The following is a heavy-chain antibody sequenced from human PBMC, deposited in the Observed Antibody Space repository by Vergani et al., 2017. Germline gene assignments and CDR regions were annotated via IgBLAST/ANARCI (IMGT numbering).Heavy chain of an antibody. CDR3: ATVAGYYYDSSGYPDY. CDR2: VDPEDGET. D-gene: IGHD3-22*01. V-gene: IGHV1-69-2*01. J-gene: IGHJ4*02. Sequence: VQLVQSGAEVKKPGASVKISCKVSGYTFTDYYMDWVQQAPGKGLEWMGLVDPEDGETIYAEKFQGRVTLTADTSTDTAYMELSSLRSEDTAVYYCATVAGYYYDSSGYPDYWGQGTLVTVSS. CDR1: GYTFTDYY.